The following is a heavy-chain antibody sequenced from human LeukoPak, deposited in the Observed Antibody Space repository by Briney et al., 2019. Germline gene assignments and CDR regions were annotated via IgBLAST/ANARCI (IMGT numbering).Heavy chain of an antibody. Sequence: ASVKVSCKASGYTFTGYYMHWVRQAPGQGLEWMGWINPNSGGTNYAQKFQGRVTMTRDTSISTAYMELSRLRSDDTAVYYCARMLGLLWSGELLESDAFDIWGQGTMVTVSS. V-gene: IGHV1-2*02. CDR1: GYTFTGYY. CDR2: INPNSGGT. D-gene: IGHD3-10*01. J-gene: IGHJ3*02. CDR3: ARMLGLLWSGELLESDAFDI.